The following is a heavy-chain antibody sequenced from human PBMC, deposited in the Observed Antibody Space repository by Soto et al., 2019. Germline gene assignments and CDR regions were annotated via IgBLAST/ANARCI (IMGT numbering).Heavy chain of an antibody. Sequence: PGGSLRLSCAASGFSFSSYWMHWVRQAPGKGLVWVSRINSDGSSTSYADSVKGRFTISRDNAKNTLYLQMNSLRGGDTAVYYCAREMGSGGRYXFDXWGQGTLVTVS. CDR2: INSDGSST. CDR1: GFSFSSYW. V-gene: IGHV3-74*01. CDR3: AREMGSGGRYXFDX. D-gene: IGHD2-15*01. J-gene: IGHJ4*02.